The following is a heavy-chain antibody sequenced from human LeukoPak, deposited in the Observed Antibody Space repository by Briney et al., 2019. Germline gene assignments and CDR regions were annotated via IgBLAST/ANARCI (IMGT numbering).Heavy chain of an antibody. V-gene: IGHV4-4*07. CDR3: ARNYYDSSVAGYYFDY. J-gene: IGHJ4*02. D-gene: IGHD3-22*01. CDR1: GGPISSYY. CDR2: IYTSGST. Sequence: SEALSLTCTVSGGPISSYYWSWIRQPAGKGLEWIGRIYTSGSTNYNPSLKSRVTMSVDTSKNQFSLKLSSVTAADTAVYYCARNYYDSSVAGYYFDYWGQGTLVTVSS.